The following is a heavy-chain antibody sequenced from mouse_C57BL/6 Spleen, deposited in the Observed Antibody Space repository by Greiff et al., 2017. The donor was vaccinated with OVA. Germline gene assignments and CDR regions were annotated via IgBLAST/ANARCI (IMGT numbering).Heavy chain of an antibody. Sequence: DVKLVESGPGLVKPSQTVFLTCTVTGISITTGNYRWSWIRQFPGNKLEWIGYIYYSGTITYNPSLTSRTTITRDTPKNQFFLEMNSLTAEDTATYYCAREESYGRSMDYWGQGTSVTVSS. CDR1: GISITTGNYR. J-gene: IGHJ4*01. V-gene: IGHV3-5*01. D-gene: IGHD1-1*01. CDR3: AREESYGRSMDY. CDR2: IYYSGTI.